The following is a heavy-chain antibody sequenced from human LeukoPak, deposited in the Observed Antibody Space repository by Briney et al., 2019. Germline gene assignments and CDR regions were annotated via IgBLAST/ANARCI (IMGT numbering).Heavy chain of an antibody. Sequence: GGSLRLSCAASGFTFSTHWMHWVRQAPGKGLVWVSCINNDGTTTTYADSVKGRFTISRDNAKSTLYPQMNSLRAEDTAVYYCLSCIAPNCYEFWGQGAPVTVSS. V-gene: IGHV3-74*03. CDR2: INNDGTTT. CDR1: GFTFSTHW. CDR3: LSCIAPNCYEF. J-gene: IGHJ4*02. D-gene: IGHD2-2*01.